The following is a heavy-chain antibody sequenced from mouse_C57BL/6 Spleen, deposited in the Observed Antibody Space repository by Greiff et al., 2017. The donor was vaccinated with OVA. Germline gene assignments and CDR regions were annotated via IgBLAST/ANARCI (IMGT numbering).Heavy chain of an antibody. V-gene: IGHV1-82*01. Sequence: QVHVKQSGPELVKPGASVKISCKASGYAFSSSWMNWVKQRPGKGLEWIGRIYPGDGDTNYNGKFKGKATLTADKSSSTAYMQLSSLTSEDSAVYFCARIYDGYPYYFDYWGQGTTLTVSS. CDR1: GYAFSSSW. CDR2: IYPGDGDT. J-gene: IGHJ2*01. CDR3: ARIYDGYPYYFDY. D-gene: IGHD2-3*01.